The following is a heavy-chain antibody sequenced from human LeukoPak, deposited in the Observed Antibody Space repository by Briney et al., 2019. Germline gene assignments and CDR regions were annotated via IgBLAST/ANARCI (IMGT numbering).Heavy chain of an antibody. CDR3: ARDQSGSYPI. Sequence: SETLSLTCTVSGGSISSYYWSWIRQPPGKGLEWIGYIYHSGSTYYNPSLKSRVTISVDRSKNQFSLKLSSVTAADTAVYYCARDQSGSYPIWGQGTMVTVSS. CDR1: GGSISSYY. J-gene: IGHJ3*02. CDR2: IYHSGST. V-gene: IGHV4-59*12. D-gene: IGHD1-26*01.